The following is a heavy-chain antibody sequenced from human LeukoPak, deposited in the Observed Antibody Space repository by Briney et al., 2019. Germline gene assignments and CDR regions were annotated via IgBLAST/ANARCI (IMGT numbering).Heavy chain of an antibody. V-gene: IGHV1-18*01. J-gene: IGHJ4*02. CDR3: ARGSRGEGEDGYSYVGY. CDR1: GYTFTSYG. Sequence: ASVKVSCKASGYTFTSYGISWVRQAPGQGLEWMGWISAYNGNTNYAQKLQGRVTMTTDTSTSTAYMELRSLRSEDTAVYYCARGSRGEGEDGYSYVGYWGQGTLVTVSS. D-gene: IGHD5-18*01. CDR2: ISAYNGNT.